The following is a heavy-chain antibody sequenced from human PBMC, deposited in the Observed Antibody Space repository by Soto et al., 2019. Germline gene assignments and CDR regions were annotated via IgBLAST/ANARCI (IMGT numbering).Heavy chain of an antibody. CDR2: INPNRGGT. Sequence: VKVSCKASGYTFAGYYMHWVRQAPLQGPEWMGWINPNRGGTNYAQKFQGRVTMTRDTPISTAYKELSRLRSDDTAVYYCASRPGRIAARPDYYYGTDVWGQGTTVTVSS. J-gene: IGHJ6*01. V-gene: IGHV1-2*02. CDR1: GYTFAGYY. CDR3: ASRPGRIAARPDYYYGTDV. D-gene: IGHD6-6*01.